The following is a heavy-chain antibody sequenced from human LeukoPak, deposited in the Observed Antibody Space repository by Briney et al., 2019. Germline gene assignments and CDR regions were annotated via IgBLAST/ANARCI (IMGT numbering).Heavy chain of an antibody. Sequence: SVKVSCKASGGTFSSYAISWVRQAPGQGLEWTGGIIPIFGTANYAQKFQGRVTITADESTSTAYMELSSLRSEDTAVYYCARALTERGSQTLLDYWGQGTLVTVSS. CDR3: ARALTERGSQTLLDY. CDR1: GGTFSSYA. CDR2: IIPIFGTA. D-gene: IGHD1-26*01. V-gene: IGHV1-69*13. J-gene: IGHJ4*02.